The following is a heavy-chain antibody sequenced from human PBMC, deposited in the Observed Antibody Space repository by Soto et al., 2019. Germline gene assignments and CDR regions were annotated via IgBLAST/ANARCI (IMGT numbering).Heavy chain of an antibody. CDR3: ATDRWARIAVAGQIDY. CDR2: ISYDGSNK. CDR1: GFTFSSYG. V-gene: IGHV3-30*03. D-gene: IGHD6-19*01. J-gene: IGHJ4*02. Sequence: GRSMSLSCAASGFTFSSYGMHWVRPAPGKGLEWVAVISYDGSNKYYADSVKGRFTISRDNSKNTLYLQMNSLRAEDTAVYYCATDRWARIAVAGQIDYWGQGTLVTVSS.